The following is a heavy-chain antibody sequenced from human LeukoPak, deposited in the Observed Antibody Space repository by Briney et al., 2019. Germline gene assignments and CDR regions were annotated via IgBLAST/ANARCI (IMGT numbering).Heavy chain of an antibody. Sequence: ASVKVSGKASGYTFTSYAMHWVGQAPGQRLEWMGWINAGNGNTKYSQKFQGRVTITRDTSASTAYMELSSLRSEDTAVYYCARGGDYYGSGSYRPKYYYYGMDVWGKGTTVTVSS. V-gene: IGHV1-3*01. D-gene: IGHD3-10*01. J-gene: IGHJ6*04. CDR2: INAGNGNT. CDR1: GYTFTSYA. CDR3: ARGGDYYGSGSYRPKYYYYGMDV.